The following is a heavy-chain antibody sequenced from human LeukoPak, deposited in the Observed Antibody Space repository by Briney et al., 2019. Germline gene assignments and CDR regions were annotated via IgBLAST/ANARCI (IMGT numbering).Heavy chain of an antibody. V-gene: IGHV3-30*04. CDR1: GFTFSSYA. Sequence: GGSLRLSCAASGFTFSSYAMHWVRQAPGKGLEWVAVISYDGSNKYYADSVKGRFTISRDNSKNTLYPQMNSLRAEDTAVYYCARDSWGGAMVPDYWGQGTLVTVSP. CDR3: ARDSWGGAMVPDY. CDR2: ISYDGSNK. J-gene: IGHJ4*02. D-gene: IGHD5-18*01.